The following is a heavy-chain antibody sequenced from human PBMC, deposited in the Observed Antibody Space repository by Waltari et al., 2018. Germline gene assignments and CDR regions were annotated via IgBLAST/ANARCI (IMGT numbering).Heavy chain of an antibody. CDR2: ISWDGGST. D-gene: IGHD3-10*01. V-gene: IGHV3-43D*04. CDR3: AKGNGASMVRGVIISD. J-gene: IGHJ4*02. CDR1: GSTFDDYA. Sequence: EVQLVESGGVVVQPGGSLRLSCAASGSTFDDYAMHWVRKAPGKGLEWVSLISWDGGSTYYADSVKGRFTISRDNSKNSLYLQMNSLRAEDTALYYCAKGNGASMVRGVIISDWGQGTLVTVSS.